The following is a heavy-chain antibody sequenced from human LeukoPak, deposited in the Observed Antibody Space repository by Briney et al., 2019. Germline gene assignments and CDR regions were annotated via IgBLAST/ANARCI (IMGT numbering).Heavy chain of an antibody. CDR1: GFTFSTCA. D-gene: IGHD6-19*01. CDR3: ARCPVAPTDRYFDY. Sequence: GGSLRLSCAASGFTFSTCAMSWVRQAPGKGLEWVSAISAGGGGTYYADSVKGRFTIFRDNSQNTLYLQMESLRAEDTAVYYCARCPVAPTDRYFDYWGQGPLVTVSS. V-gene: IGHV3-23*01. J-gene: IGHJ4*02. CDR2: ISAGGGGT.